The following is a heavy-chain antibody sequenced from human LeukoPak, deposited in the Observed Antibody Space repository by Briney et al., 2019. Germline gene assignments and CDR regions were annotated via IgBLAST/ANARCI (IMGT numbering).Heavy chain of an antibody. Sequence: PSETLSLTCTVSGGSIDNSIYYWGWIRQPPGKGLEWIGSIYYSGSTYYNPSLKSRVTISVDTSKNQFSLKLSSVTAADTAVYYCARDLGATVVTPTLPGHFDYWGQGTLVTVSS. D-gene: IGHD4-23*01. CDR3: ARDLGATVVTPTLPGHFDY. V-gene: IGHV4-39*07. CDR2: IYYSGST. CDR1: GGSIDNSIYY. J-gene: IGHJ4*02.